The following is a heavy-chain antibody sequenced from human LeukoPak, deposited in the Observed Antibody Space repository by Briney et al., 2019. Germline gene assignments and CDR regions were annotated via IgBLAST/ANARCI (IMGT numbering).Heavy chain of an antibody. D-gene: IGHD3-3*01. V-gene: IGHV1-18*01. Sequence: GASVKVSCKASGYTFSIYGITWVRQAPGQGLEWMGWISAYTGNSNYAQKFQDRVTMTTDTSTSTAYMELRSLRSDDTAVYYCARDGKARYDLRENDYWGQGTLVTVSS. CDR3: ARDGKARYDLRENDY. CDR2: ISAYTGNS. J-gene: IGHJ4*02. CDR1: GYTFSIYG.